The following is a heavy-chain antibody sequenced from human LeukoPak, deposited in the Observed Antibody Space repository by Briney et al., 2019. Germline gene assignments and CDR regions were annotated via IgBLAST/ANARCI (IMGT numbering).Heavy chain of an antibody. CDR3: ARGLAIFGVVIPTFFDS. CDR2: INPNSDGT. V-gene: IGHV1-2*02. Sequence: ASVKVSCTASGYIFTGYYIHWVRQAPGQGLEWMGWINPNSDGTDYAQKFQGRVIMTRDTSITTAYMELNSLISDDTAVYYCARGLAIFGVVIPTFFDSWGQGILVTVSS. CDR1: GYIFTGYY. D-gene: IGHD3-3*01. J-gene: IGHJ4*02.